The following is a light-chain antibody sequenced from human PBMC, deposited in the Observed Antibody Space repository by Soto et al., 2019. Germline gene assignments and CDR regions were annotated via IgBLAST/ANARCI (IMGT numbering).Light chain of an antibody. CDR3: SIYTSSSTWV. Sequence: QSALTQPPFVSGSPGQSVTISCTVTSSDIGDYEHVSWYQQAPGTAPKLMIYDVTNRPSGVPDRFSGSKSGNTPSLTIFGLQAEDEADYYCSIYTSSSTWVFGGGTKVTV. V-gene: IGLV2-18*01. CDR2: DVT. CDR1: SSDIGDYEH. J-gene: IGLJ3*02.